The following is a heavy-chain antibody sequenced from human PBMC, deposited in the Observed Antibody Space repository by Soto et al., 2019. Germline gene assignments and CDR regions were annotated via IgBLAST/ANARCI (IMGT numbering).Heavy chain of an antibody. CDR2: INPDATTI. V-gene: IGHV3-74*01. CDR3: ATAGSYRFDH. J-gene: IGHJ4*02. D-gene: IGHD3-10*01. Sequence: QPGGSLRISCATSGFTFSNSWIHWVRQAPGEGLVWVSRINPDATTINYADSVKGRFTVSRDNAKNTLYLQMNSLRAEDTAVCYCATAGSYRFDHWGQGTLVTVSS. CDR1: GFTFSNSW.